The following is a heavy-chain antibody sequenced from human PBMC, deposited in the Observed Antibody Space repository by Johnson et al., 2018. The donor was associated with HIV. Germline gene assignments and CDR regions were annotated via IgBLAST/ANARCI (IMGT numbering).Heavy chain of an antibody. CDR2: IRYDGNNK. D-gene: IGHD3-10*01. CDR1: GFTFSSYG. Sequence: QVQLVESGGGVVQPGRSLRLSCAASGFTFSSYGIHWVRQAPGKGLEWVSFIRYDGNNKYFADSVKGLFTISRDNSKNTLYLQMNSLRAEDTAVYYCAIHYYGTLGAFDIWGQGTMVTVSS. CDR3: AIHYYGTLGAFDI. V-gene: IGHV3-30*02. J-gene: IGHJ3*02.